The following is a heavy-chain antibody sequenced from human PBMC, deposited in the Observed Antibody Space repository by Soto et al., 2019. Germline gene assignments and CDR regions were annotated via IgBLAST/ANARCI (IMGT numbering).Heavy chain of an antibody. V-gene: IGHV3-23*01. D-gene: IGHD2-21*01. Sequence: HPGGSLRLSCAASGFTFSSYAMSWVRQAPGKGLEWVSAISGSGGSTYYADSVKGRFTISRDNSKNTLYLQMNSLRAEDTAVYYCAKDLFYRVIRGRNWFDPWGQGTLVTVSS. J-gene: IGHJ5*02. CDR1: GFTFSSYA. CDR3: AKDLFYRVIRGRNWFDP. CDR2: ISGSGGST.